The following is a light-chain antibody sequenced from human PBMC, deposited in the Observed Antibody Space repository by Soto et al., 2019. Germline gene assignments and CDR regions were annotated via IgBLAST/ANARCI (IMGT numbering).Light chain of an antibody. V-gene: IGKV3-11*01. CDR1: QSVSTY. CDR2: DAF. J-gene: IGKJ1*01. Sequence: EIVLTQSPATLSLSPGERATLSCRASQSVSTYLAWYQQQPGQAPRLLIYDAFNSATGIPARFSGSGSGTDFTLTISSLEPEDFAVYYCQQRSNWPRTFGQGTKVDIK. CDR3: QQRSNWPRT.